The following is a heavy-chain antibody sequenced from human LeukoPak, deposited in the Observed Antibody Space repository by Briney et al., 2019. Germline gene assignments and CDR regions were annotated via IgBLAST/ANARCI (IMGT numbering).Heavy chain of an antibody. D-gene: IGHD1-26*01. J-gene: IGHJ6*04. CDR1: GYTFTDYY. CDR2: ITTNSGGT. Sequence: VASVKVSCKASGYTFTDYYMYWVRQAPGQGLEWMGRITTNSGGTKYAQKFQGRVTMTRDTSIDTAYMELSRLTSDDTAVYYCATLGALTQSVWGKGTTVTVSS. CDR3: ATLGALTQSV. V-gene: IGHV1-2*06.